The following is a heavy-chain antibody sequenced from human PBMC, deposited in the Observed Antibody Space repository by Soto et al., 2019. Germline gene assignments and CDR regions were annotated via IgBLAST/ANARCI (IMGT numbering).Heavy chain of an antibody. CDR3: ARQSIELIFGLSWWFDP. CDR2: IYYSGST. J-gene: IGHJ5*02. Sequence: KPSETLSLTCTVSGGSISSSSYYWGWIRQPPGKGLEWIGSIYYSGSTYYNPSLKSRVTISVDTSKNQFSLKLSSVTAADTAVYYCARQSIELIFGLSWWFDPWGQGTLVTVSS. D-gene: IGHD3-3*01. V-gene: IGHV4-39*01. CDR1: GGSISSSSYY.